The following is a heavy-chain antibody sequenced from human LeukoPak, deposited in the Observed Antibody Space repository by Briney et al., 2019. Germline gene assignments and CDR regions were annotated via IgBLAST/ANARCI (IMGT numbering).Heavy chain of an antibody. CDR1: GFTFSSYG. CDR3: AKGAATFWWLAAAGFIDY. V-gene: IGHV3-30*18. CDR2: ISYDGSNK. Sequence: GGSLRLSCAASGFTFSSYGMHWVRQAPGKGLEWVAVISYDGSNKYYADSVKGRFTISRDNSKNTLYLQMNSLRAEDTVVYYCAKGAATFWWLAAAGFIDYWGQGTLVTVSS. J-gene: IGHJ4*02. D-gene: IGHD6-13*01.